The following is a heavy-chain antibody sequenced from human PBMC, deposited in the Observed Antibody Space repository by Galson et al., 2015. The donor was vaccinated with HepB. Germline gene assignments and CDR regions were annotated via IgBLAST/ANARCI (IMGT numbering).Heavy chain of an antibody. J-gene: IGHJ3*02. CDR3: AREVWYSSSWSYHDAFDI. CDR1: GFSFVSYW. Sequence: SLRLSCAASGFSFVSYWMTWVRQAPGKGLEWVANIKEDGSEKYYVDSVKGRFTISRDNAKNSLYLQMNSLRAEDTAVYYCAREVWYSSSWSYHDAFDIWGQGTMVTVSS. CDR2: IKEDGSEK. V-gene: IGHV3-7*01. D-gene: IGHD6-13*01.